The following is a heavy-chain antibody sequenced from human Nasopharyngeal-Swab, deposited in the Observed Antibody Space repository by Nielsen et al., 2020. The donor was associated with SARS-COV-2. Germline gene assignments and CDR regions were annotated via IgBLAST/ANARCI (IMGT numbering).Heavy chain of an antibody. V-gene: IGHV4-59*01. J-gene: IGHJ4*02. CDR1: GGSISTYY. CDR3: ARGSFFDSSGYYAPSFDY. D-gene: IGHD3-22*01. CDR2: IYYNGIT. Sequence: SETLSLTCTVSGGSISTYYWTWIRQPPGKGLEWIGYIYYNGITNYNPSLKSRVTISVDMSQNQFSLRLNSVTAADTAVYYCARGSFFDSSGYYAPSFDYWGQGTLVTVSS.